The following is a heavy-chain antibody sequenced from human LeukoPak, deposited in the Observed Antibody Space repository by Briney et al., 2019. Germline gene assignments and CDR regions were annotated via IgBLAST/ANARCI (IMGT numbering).Heavy chain of an antibody. CDR3: ARLGYGYSSGGEVQH. CDR2: IFYSGST. J-gene: IGHJ1*01. D-gene: IGHD6-19*01. Sequence: SETLSLTCTVSGGPLSSSHFYWGWIRQPPGKGLEWIGNIFYSGSTYYNPSLKSRVTIFIDTSKNQFSLKLSSVTAADTAVYYCARLGYGYSSGGEVQHWGQGTLVTVSS. CDR1: GGPLSSSHFY. V-gene: IGHV4-39*01.